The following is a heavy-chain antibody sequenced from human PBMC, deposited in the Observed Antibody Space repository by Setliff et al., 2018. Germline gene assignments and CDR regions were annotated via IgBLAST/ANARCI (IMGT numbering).Heavy chain of an antibody. CDR1: GGPIRGFY. Sequence: ETLSLTCTVSGGPIRGFYWNWIRQPPGKELEWIGYFYSGGSTGGSTNYNPSLDNRVTISVDTSKNQFSLRLRFVTAADAAVYYCVRQFRMGTLAGGPPEAWGPGTLVTVSS. J-gene: IGHJ5*02. CDR2: FYSGGSTGGST. CDR3: VRQFRMGTLAGGPPEA. D-gene: IGHD3-3*02. V-gene: IGHV4-59*08.